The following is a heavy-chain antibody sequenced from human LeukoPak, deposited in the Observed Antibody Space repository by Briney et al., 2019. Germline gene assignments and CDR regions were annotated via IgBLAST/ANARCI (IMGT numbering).Heavy chain of an antibody. CDR1: GGSISSYY. CDR3: ARDGEAVAGTGGFDY. J-gene: IGHJ4*02. Sequence: PSETPSLTCTVSGGSISSYYWSWIRQPPGKGLEWIGYIYYSGSTNYNPSLKSRVTISVDTSKNQFSLKLSSVTAADTAVYYCARDGEAVAGTGGFDYWGQGTLVTVSS. D-gene: IGHD6-19*01. CDR2: IYYSGST. V-gene: IGHV4-59*01.